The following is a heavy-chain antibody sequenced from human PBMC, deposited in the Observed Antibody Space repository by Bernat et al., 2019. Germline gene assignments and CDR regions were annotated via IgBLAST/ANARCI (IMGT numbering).Heavy chain of an antibody. CDR1: GGSFSGYY. D-gene: IGHD3-10*01. CDR2: INHSGNT. J-gene: IGHJ5*02. Sequence: QVQLQQWGAGLLKPSETLSLTCAVYGGSFSGYYWSWIRQPPGKGLEWIGEINHSGNTNYNPSLKSRVTISVDTSKNQFSLKLSSVTAADTAVYYCARGFGNSANFGNWFDPWGQGTLVTVSS. CDR3: ARGFGNSANFGNWFDP. V-gene: IGHV4-34*01.